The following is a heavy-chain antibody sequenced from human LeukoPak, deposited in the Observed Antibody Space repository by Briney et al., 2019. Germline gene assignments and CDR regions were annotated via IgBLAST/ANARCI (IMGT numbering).Heavy chain of an antibody. D-gene: IGHD3-10*01. Sequence: GGSLRLSCSASRFSLSSYNMHWVRQAPGKGLEFVSGVSSDWGTTDYADSARDRFTISRDNSKNTLYLQMCSLRAEDTAIYYCVRGLYGLGWDYWGPGTLVTVSS. V-gene: IGHV3-64D*06. CDR3: VRGLYGLGWDY. J-gene: IGHJ4*02. CDR2: VSSDWGTT. CDR1: RFSLSSYN.